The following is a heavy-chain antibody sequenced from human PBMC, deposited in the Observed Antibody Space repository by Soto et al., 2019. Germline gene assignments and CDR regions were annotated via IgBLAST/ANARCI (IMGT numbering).Heavy chain of an antibody. CDR3: ARVASTLVGGPYYYYGMDV. CDR1: GFTFSTSA. J-gene: IGHJ6*02. CDR2: IIPIFGTA. D-gene: IGHD2-21*01. Sequence: SVKVSCKTSGFTFSTSAVHWVRQAPGQGLEWMGGIIPIFGTANYAQKFQGRVTITADESTSTAYMELSSLRSEDTAVYYCARVASTLVGGPYYYYGMDVWGQGTTVTVSS. V-gene: IGHV1-69*13.